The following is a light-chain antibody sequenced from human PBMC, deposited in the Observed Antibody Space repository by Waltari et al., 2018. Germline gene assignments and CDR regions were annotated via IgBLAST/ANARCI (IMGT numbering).Light chain of an antibody. CDR2: AAS. Sequence: DIQMTQFPSSLSASVGDRVTITCRASENINNYLNWYQQKPGKAPKVLIFAASNLQSGVPSGFSGSGSWADFTLTNRGLQREDFATYYCQYSFKTRRFGQGTKLEI. J-gene: IGKJ2*01. V-gene: IGKV1-39*01. CDR1: ENINNY. CDR3: QYSFKTRR.